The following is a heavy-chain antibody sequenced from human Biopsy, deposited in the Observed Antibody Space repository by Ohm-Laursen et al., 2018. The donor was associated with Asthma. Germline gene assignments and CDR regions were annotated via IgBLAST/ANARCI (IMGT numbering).Heavy chain of an antibody. V-gene: IGHV3-30*18. CDR1: GFTFSTYG. Sequence: LSLTCAASGFTFSTYGMHWVRQAPGKGLGWVAVISYDGSNRYSADSVRGRLTISRDNSKNTLYLQMSSLRAGDTAVYYCAKDVVWFRELGGMDVWGQGTTVTVSS. CDR3: AKDVVWFRELGGMDV. D-gene: IGHD3-10*01. CDR2: ISYDGSNR. J-gene: IGHJ6*02.